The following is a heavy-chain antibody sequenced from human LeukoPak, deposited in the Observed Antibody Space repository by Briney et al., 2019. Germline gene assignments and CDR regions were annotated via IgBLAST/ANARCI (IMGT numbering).Heavy chain of an antibody. CDR1: GYTFTSYG. J-gene: IGHJ4*02. Sequence: GASVKVSCKAPGYTFTSYGISWVRQAPGQGLERMGWISAYNGNTNYAQKLQGRVTMTTDTSTSTAYMELRSLRSDDTAVYYCARGGSPGYSGYGYYFDYWGQGTLVTVSS. CDR3: ARGGSPGYSGYGYYFDY. D-gene: IGHD5-12*01. CDR2: ISAYNGNT. V-gene: IGHV1-18*01.